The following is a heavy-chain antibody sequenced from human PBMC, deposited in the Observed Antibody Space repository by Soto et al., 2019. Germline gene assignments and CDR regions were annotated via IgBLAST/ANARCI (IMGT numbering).Heavy chain of an antibody. V-gene: IGHV6-1*01. J-gene: IGHJ6*03. CDR1: GDSVSGDSAA. D-gene: IGHD1-1*01. CDR3: AGTTSPHWLDMDV. Sequence: QVQLQESGPGLVKPSQTLSVSCAISGDSVSGDSAAWNWVRLSPSRGLEWLARTYYRSRWYNDYAVSVRSRITVNADTSKIQFALQLTSVTTEDTAIYFCAGTTSPHWLDMDVWGRGTTVTVSS. CDR2: TYYRSRWYN.